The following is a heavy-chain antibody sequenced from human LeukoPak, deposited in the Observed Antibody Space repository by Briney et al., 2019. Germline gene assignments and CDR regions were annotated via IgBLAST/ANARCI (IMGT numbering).Heavy chain of an antibody. Sequence: PSETLSLTCAVSGGSISSGGYSWSWIRQPPGKGLEWIGYIYHSGSTYYNPSLKSRATISVDRSKNQFSLKLSSVTAADTAVYYCAREMGSGSLDYWGQGTLVTVSS. D-gene: IGHD1-1*01. CDR1: GGSISSGGYS. V-gene: IGHV4-30-2*01. J-gene: IGHJ4*02. CDR3: AREMGSGSLDY. CDR2: IYHSGST.